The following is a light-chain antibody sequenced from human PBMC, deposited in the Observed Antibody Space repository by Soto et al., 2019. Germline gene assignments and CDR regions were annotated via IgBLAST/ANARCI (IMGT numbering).Light chain of an antibody. CDR1: SSDVGGYNY. CDR2: EVS. CDR3: SSYAGSNNWH. V-gene: IGLV2-8*01. J-gene: IGLJ1*01. Sequence: QSALTQPPSASGSPGQSVTISCTGTSSDVGGYNYVSWYQQHPGKAPKLMIYEVSKRPSGVPDRFSGSKSGNTASLTVSGLQAEDEADYYCSSYAGSNNWHFGTGTKLTVL.